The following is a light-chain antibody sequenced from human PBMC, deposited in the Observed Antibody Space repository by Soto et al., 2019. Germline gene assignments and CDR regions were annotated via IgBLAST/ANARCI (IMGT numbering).Light chain of an antibody. Sequence: QSALTQPASVSGSPGQSITISCTGTRSDVGSYNLVSWYQQHPGKAPQLMIYEGSKRPSGVSNRFSGSKSGNTASRTISGLQAEDEADYYCCSYAGSSIVVFGGGTKLTVL. J-gene: IGLJ2*01. CDR3: CSYAGSSIVV. V-gene: IGLV2-23*01. CDR2: EGS. CDR1: RSDVGSYNL.